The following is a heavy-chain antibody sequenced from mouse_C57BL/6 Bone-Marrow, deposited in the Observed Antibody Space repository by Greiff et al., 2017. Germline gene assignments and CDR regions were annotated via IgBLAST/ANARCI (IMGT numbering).Heavy chain of an antibody. Sequence: DVQLVESGGDLVKPGGSLKLSCAASGFTFSSYGMTWVRQTPDKRLEWVATISSGGSYTYYPDNVKGRFTISRDNAKTTLYLQLSSLKSEDTAMYYSAKLEEDYRGRGTTLTVSS. CDR1: GFTFSSYG. CDR3: AKLEEDY. J-gene: IGHJ2*01. V-gene: IGHV5-6*01. CDR2: ISSGGSYT.